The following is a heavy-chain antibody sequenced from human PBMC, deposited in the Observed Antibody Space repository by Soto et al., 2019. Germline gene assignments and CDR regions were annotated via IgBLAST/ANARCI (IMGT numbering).Heavy chain of an antibody. CDR2: ISASGVST. V-gene: IGHV3-23*01. D-gene: IGHD2-2*01. Sequence: GGSLRLSCAASGFTFSNYAMSWVRQAPGKGLEWLSDISASGVSTYYADAVKGRFTISRDNSKNTLYLQMNSLRAEDTAVYSCAKDRICSSASCQFDYWGQGALVTVSS. CDR3: AKDRICSSASCQFDY. CDR1: GFTFSNYA. J-gene: IGHJ4*02.